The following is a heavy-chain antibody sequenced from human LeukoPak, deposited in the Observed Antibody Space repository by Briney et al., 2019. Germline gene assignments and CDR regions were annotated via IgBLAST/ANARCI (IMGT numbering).Heavy chain of an antibody. D-gene: IGHD6-6*01. CDR3: ARVSIAARQELMFDY. J-gene: IGHJ4*02. V-gene: IGHV1-69*05. CDR2: IIPIFGTA. Sequence: ASVKVSCKASGYTFTSYGISWVRQAPGQGLEWMGGIIPIFGTANYAQKFQGRVTITTDESTSTAYMELNSLRAEDTAVYYCARVSIAARQELMFDYWGQGTLVTVSS. CDR1: GYTFTSYG.